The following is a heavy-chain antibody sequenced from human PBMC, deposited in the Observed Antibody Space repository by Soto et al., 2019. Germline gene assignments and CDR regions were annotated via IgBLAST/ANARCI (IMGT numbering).Heavy chain of an antibody. Sequence: PSETLSLTCTVSGCSISSGGYYWSWIRQHPGKGLEWIGYIYYSGSTYYNPSLKSRVTISVDTSKNQFSLKLSSVTAADTAVYYCARSQRDYCSSTSCYYIDYWGQGTLVTVSS. V-gene: IGHV4-31*03. CDR2: IYYSGST. CDR3: ARSQRDYCSSTSCYYIDY. CDR1: GCSISSGGYY. D-gene: IGHD2-2*01. J-gene: IGHJ4*02.